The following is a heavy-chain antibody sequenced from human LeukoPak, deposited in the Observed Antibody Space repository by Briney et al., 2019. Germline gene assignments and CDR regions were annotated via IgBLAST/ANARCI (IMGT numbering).Heavy chain of an antibody. J-gene: IGHJ4*02. D-gene: IGHD6-13*01. CDR2: ISSSSSYI. Sequence: GGSLRLSCAASGFTFSSYSMNWVRQAPGKGLEWFSYISSSSSYIYYAGSVKGRLTISRANDKNSLYLQMNSLRAEDTAVYYCARDIPTYSSSWPIDYWGKGTLVTVSS. V-gene: IGHV3-21*01. CDR1: GFTFSSYS. CDR3: ARDIPTYSSSWPIDY.